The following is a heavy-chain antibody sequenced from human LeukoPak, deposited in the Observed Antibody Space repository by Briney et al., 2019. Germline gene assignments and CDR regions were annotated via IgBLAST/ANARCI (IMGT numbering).Heavy chain of an antibody. Sequence: TSETLSLTCTVSGGSISSGGYYWSWIRQHPGKGLEWIGYIYYSGSTYYNPSLKSRVTISVDTSKNQFSLKLSSVTAADTAVYYCARGPRNHYYDSSGLLDYWGQGTLVTVSS. D-gene: IGHD3-22*01. CDR3: ARGPRNHYYDSSGLLDY. J-gene: IGHJ4*02. CDR1: GGSISSGGYY. CDR2: IYYSGST. V-gene: IGHV4-31*03.